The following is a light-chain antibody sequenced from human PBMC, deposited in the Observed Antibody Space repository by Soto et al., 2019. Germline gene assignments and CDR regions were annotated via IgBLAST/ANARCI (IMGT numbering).Light chain of an antibody. Sequence: DIVLTQSPGTLSLSPGERATLSCRASQSVSNNYLAWYQQKPGQAPRLLIYGASNRATDIPDRFSGSGSGTDFTLTISRLQPEDFAVYYCQQYGSSPLTFGGGTKVDIK. CDR1: QSVSNNY. V-gene: IGKV3-20*01. CDR2: GAS. J-gene: IGKJ4*01. CDR3: QQYGSSPLT.